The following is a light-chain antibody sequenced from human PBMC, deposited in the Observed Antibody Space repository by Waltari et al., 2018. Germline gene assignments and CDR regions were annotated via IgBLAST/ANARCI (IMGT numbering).Light chain of an antibody. Sequence: QSALTQPASVSGSPGQSITISCTGTSSDVGSYNLVSWYQQHPGKVPKLMIYEDSKRPSGLCNRFSGSKCGNTASLTISGLQAEDEADYYCCSYAAGGSSVLFGGGTKLTVL. V-gene: IGLV2-23*01. J-gene: IGLJ2*01. CDR1: SSDVGSYNL. CDR2: EDS. CDR3: CSYAAGGSSVL.